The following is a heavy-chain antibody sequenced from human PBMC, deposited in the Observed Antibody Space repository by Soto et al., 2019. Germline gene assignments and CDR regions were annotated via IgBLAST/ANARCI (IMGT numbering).Heavy chain of an antibody. Sequence: EVQVVESGGGLVQPGGSLRLSCAASGFTFSSYSMNWVRQAPGKGLEWVSYINSGSSAIYYADSVKGRFTISRDNAKNSLDLQMNTLRAGDTAVYYCARDGLTGYTSGWSGGEYWGQGALVTVSS. CDR2: INSGSSAI. CDR3: ARDGLTGYTSGWSGGEY. J-gene: IGHJ4*02. CDR1: GFTFSSYS. D-gene: IGHD6-19*01. V-gene: IGHV3-48*01.